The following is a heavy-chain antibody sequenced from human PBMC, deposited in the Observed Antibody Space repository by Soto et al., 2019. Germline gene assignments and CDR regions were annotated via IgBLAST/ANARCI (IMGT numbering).Heavy chain of an antibody. D-gene: IGHD4-17*01. Sequence: GESLKIYCKGSGYSFTIYWIGWVRQMPGRGLEWMGIIYPGDSDTRYSPSFQGQVTISADKSISTAYLQWSSLKASDTAMYYCARLTTADAFDIWGQGTMVTVSS. J-gene: IGHJ3*02. CDR1: GYSFTIYW. CDR2: IYPGDSDT. CDR3: ARLTTADAFDI. V-gene: IGHV5-51*01.